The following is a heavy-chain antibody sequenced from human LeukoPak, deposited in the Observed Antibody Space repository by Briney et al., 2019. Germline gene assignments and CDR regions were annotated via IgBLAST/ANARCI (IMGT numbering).Heavy chain of an antibody. Sequence: WISAYNGNTNYAQMLQGRVTMTTDTSTSTAYMELRSLRSDDTAVYYCARGQWLRQNAFDIWGQGTMVIVSS. CDR2: ISAYNGNT. J-gene: IGHJ3*02. V-gene: IGHV1-18*01. D-gene: IGHD5-12*01. CDR3: ARGQWLRQNAFDI.